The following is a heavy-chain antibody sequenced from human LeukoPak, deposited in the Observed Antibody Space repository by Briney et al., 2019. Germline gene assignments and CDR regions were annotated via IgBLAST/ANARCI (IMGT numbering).Heavy chain of an antibody. CDR1: GGTFSSYA. Sequence: SVKVSCKASGGTFSSYAISWVRQAPGQGLEWMGRIIPIFGTANYAQKFQGRVTITTDESTSTAYMELSSLRSEDTAVYYCARDPGSLDTSMALDYWGQGTLVTVSS. CDR2: IIPIFGTA. CDR3: ARDPGSLDTSMALDY. D-gene: IGHD5-18*01. J-gene: IGHJ4*02. V-gene: IGHV1-69*05.